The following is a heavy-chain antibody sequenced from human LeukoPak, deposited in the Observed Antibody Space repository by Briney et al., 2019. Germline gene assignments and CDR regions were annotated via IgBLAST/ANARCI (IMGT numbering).Heavy chain of an antibody. CDR3: ARLLPLQGGDV. Sequence: SETLPLTCSVSGDSISDNFYYWRWIRQPPGMGLEWVGTIFYTGTAHYNPSLKSRVTISVDTSKNQFSLNLSSVTAADTAVYYCARLLPLQGGDVWGQGTTVTVS. CDR1: GDSISDNFYY. CDR2: IFYTGTA. D-gene: IGHD2-15*01. V-gene: IGHV4-39*07. J-gene: IGHJ6*02.